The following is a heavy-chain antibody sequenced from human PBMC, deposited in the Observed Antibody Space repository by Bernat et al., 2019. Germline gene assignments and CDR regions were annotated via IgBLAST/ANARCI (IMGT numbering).Heavy chain of an antibody. V-gene: IGHV3-74*01. Sequence: EVQLVESGGDLVQPGGSLRLSCAASGFTFNNHWMHWVRQAPGKGLVWVSRINEDGSEKHYADSVKGRFTISRDNAKNTLYLQMNSLRAADTAVYFCARVMAESPSVDSHFDLWGQGARVTVYS. CDR1: GFTFNNHW. CDR2: INEDGSEK. CDR3: ARVMAESPSVDSHFDL. D-gene: IGHD5/OR15-5a*01. J-gene: IGHJ4*02.